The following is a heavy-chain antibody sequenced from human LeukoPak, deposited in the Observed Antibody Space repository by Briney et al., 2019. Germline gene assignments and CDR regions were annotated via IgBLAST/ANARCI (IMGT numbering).Heavy chain of an antibody. CDR2: IRDSGAST. V-gene: IGHV3-23*01. CDR3: ARDYNC. CDR1: GFTFLTYA. J-gene: IGHJ4*02. D-gene: IGHD3-10*01. Sequence: SGGSLRLSCAASGFTFLTYAMSWVRQAPGKGLQWVSVIRDSGASTYYADSVKGRFTISRDNSKNTLYLQMNSLRAEDTAVYYCARDYNCWGQGTLVTVSS.